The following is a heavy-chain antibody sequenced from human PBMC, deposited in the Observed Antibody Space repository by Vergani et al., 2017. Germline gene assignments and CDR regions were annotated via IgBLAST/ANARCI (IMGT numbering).Heavy chain of an antibody. Sequence: QVQLVQSGAEVRKPGASVKVSCKASGYSLSDHYIHWVRQAPGQGFEWMGRLDPHTGDTKYAEKFQGRAILTRDRSISTAYMELSSLRSEDTAVYYCAREIVRGITMIVVVTDWFDPWGQGTLVTVSS. CDR1: GYSLSDHY. J-gene: IGHJ5*02. V-gene: IGHV1-2*02. D-gene: IGHD3-22*01. CDR3: AREIVRGITMIVVVTDWFDP. CDR2: LDPHTGDT.